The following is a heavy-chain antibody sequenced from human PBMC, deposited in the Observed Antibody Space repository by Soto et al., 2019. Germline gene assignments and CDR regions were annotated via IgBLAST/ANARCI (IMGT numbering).Heavy chain of an antibody. CDR2: IYYSGST. D-gene: IGHD2-21*02. J-gene: IGHJ4*02. CDR1: GGSISSGDYY. Sequence: PSETLSLTCTVSGGSISSGDYYWSWIRQPPGKGLEWIGYIYYSGSTYYNPSLKSRVTISVDTSKNQFSLKLSSVTAADTAVYYCARAVGHIVVVTAIQFFDYWGQGTLVTVSS. CDR3: ARAVGHIVVVTAIQFFDY. V-gene: IGHV4-30-4*01.